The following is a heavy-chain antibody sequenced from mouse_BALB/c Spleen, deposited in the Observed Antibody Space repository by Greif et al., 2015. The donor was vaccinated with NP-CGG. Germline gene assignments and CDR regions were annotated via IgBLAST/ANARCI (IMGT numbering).Heavy chain of an antibody. CDR2: ISNLAYSI. CDR3: ARDYYGSSYWYFDV. D-gene: IGHD1-1*01. Sequence: EVKLVESGGGLVQPGGSRKLSCAASGFTFSDYGMAWVRQAPGKGPEWVAFISNLAYSIYYADTVTGRFPISRENAKNTLYLEMSSLRSEDTAMYYCARDYYGSSYWYFDVWGAGTTVTVSS. V-gene: IGHV5-15*02. CDR1: GFTFSDYG. J-gene: IGHJ1*01.